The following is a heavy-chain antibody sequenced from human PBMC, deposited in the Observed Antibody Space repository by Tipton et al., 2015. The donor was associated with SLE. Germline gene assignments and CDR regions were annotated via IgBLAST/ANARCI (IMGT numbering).Heavy chain of an antibody. V-gene: IGHV1-69*05. J-gene: IGHJ6*02. D-gene: IGHD2-2*01. CDR2: IIPILGIA. Sequence: QLVQSGAEVKKPGSSVKVSCKASGGTFSSYAISWVRQAPGQGLEWMGGIIPILGIANYAQKFQGRVTITTDESTSTAYMELSSLRSEDTAVYYWARSDQLLSSYSYGMDVWGQGTTVTVSS. CDR1: GGTFSSYA. CDR3: ARSDQLLSSYSYGMDV.